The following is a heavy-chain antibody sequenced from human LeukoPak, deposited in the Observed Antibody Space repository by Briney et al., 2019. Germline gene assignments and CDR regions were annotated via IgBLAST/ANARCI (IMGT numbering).Heavy chain of an antibody. V-gene: IGHV1-18*01. J-gene: IGHJ4*02. D-gene: IGHD6-19*01. CDR1: GGTFSSYA. CDR3: AREQWLAPIDY. Sequence: ASVKVSCKASGGTFSSYAISWVRQAPGQGLEWMGWISAYNGNTNYAQKLQGRVTMTTDTSTSTAYMELRSLRSDDTAVYYCAREQWLAPIDYWGKGTLVTVSS. CDR2: ISAYNGNT.